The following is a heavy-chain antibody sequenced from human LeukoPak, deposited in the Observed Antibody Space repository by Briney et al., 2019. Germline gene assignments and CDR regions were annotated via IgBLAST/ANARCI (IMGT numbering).Heavy chain of an antibody. CDR3: ARGPTRQYFDS. V-gene: IGHV4-59*01. D-gene: IGHD6-6*01. Sequence: SETLSLTCTVSGGSINSYYWSWIRQPPGKGLEWIGYIFYSGSTNYNPSLQSRVTISVDTSRNQFSLNLSSVTAADTAMYYCARGPTRQYFDSWGQGTLVTVSS. CDR2: IFYSGST. CDR1: GGSINSYY. J-gene: IGHJ4*02.